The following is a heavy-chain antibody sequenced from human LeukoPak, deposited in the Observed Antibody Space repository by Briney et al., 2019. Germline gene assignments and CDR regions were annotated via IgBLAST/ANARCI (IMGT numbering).Heavy chain of an antibody. D-gene: IGHD6-6*01. CDR1: SGSISTFY. J-gene: IGHJ4*02. CDR3: ARGRFGSSSSFDY. V-gene: IGHV4-59*01. Sequence: PSETLSLTCTVSSGSISTFYWNWIRQPPGKGLEWIGYIYYSGSTNYNPSLRSRVTILVDTSKNQFSLKLTSVTAADTAVYYCARGRFGSSSSFDYWGQRNLVTVSS. CDR2: IYYSGST.